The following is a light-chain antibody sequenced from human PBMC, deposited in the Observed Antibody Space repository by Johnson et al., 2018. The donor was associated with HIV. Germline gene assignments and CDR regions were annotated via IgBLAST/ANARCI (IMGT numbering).Light chain of an antibody. CDR2: DSD. V-gene: IGLV1-51*01. CDR1: SSNIGNNY. CDR3: GTWDSSLSAGV. J-gene: IGLJ1*01. Sequence: QSVLTQPPSVSAAPGQKVTISCSGSSSNIGNNYVSWYQQLPGTAPKLLIYDSDKRPSGIPDRLSGSNSGTSATLGITGLQTGDEADYYCGTWDSSLSAGVFGSGTKVTVL.